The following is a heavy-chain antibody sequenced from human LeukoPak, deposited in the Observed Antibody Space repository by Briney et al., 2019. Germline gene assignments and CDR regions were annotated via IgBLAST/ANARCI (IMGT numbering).Heavy chain of an antibody. CDR2: ISESGT. J-gene: IGHJ4*02. CDR3: AKEDFSGSLLTLDH. CDR1: GFTFRSYD. D-gene: IGHD1-26*01. Sequence: GGSLRLSWAAAGFTFRSYDMSWARQPRGKGLEWVSAISESGTYYADSVRGRFTISRDNSKNTLYLQMNSLRAEDTAVYYCAKEDFSGSLLTLDHWGQGALVTVSS. V-gene: IGHV3-23*01.